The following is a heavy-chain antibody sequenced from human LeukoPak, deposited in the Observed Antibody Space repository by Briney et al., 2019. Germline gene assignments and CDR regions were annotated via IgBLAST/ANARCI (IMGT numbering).Heavy chain of an antibody. CDR3: ARDRSSGWPYYYYYMDV. CDR2: IYYSGST. J-gene: IGHJ6*03. D-gene: IGHD6-19*01. CDR1: GDSISSSNYY. V-gene: IGHV4-39*07. Sequence: SETLSLTCTVSGDSISSSNYYWGWIRQPPGKGLEWIGSIYYSGSTYYNPSLKSRVTISVDTSKNQFSLKLSSVTAADTAVYYCARDRSSGWPYYYYYMDVWGKGTTVTVSS.